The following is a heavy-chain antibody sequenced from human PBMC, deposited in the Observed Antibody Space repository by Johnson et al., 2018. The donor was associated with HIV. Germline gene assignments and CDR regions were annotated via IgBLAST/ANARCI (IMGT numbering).Heavy chain of an antibody. CDR3: AKDCSISSWSPGCPFDI. CDR2: IRYDGSNK. D-gene: IGHD6-13*01. J-gene: IGHJ3*02. V-gene: IGHV3-30*02. Sequence: QVQLVESGGGVVQPGKSLRLSCAASGFTFSSYGMHWVRQAPGKGLEWVAFIRYDGSNKYYADSVKGRFTISRDNSKNTLYLQMNSLRAEDTALYYCAKDCSISSWSPGCPFDIWGQGTMVTVSS. CDR1: GFTFSSYG.